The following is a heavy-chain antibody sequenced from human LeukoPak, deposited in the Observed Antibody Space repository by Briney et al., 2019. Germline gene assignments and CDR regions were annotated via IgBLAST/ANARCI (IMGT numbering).Heavy chain of an antibody. D-gene: IGHD2-2*01. CDR3: AKDRCSSTSCYGDY. CDR2: IRYDGSNK. CDR1: GFTFSSYG. J-gene: IGHJ4*02. Sequence: GGSLRLSCAASGFTFSSYGMHWVRQAPGKGLEWVAFIRYDGSNKYYADSVKGRFTISRDNSKNTLYLQMNSLRAEDTAVYYCAKDRCSSTSCYGDYWGRGTLVTVSS. V-gene: IGHV3-30*02.